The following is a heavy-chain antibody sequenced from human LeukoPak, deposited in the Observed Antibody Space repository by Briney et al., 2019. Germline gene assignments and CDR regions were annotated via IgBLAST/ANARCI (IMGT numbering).Heavy chain of an antibody. D-gene: IGHD2-2*01. J-gene: IGHJ4*02. CDR2: ISGSGGST. V-gene: IGHV3-23*01. CDR1: GFTFSSYA. Sequence: GGSLRLSCAASGFTFSSYAMSWVRQAPGKGLEWVSSISGSGGSTYYADSVKGRFTISRDNSKNTLYLQMNSLRAEDTAVYYCARVRGYCSSTICYRYYFDYWGQGTLVTVSS. CDR3: ARVRGYCSSTICYRYYFDY.